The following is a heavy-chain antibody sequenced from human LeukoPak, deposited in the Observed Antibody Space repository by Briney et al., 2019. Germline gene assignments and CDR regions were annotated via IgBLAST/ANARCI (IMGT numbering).Heavy chain of an antibody. CDR3: ARQRYYDGSGYLE. V-gene: IGHV4-39*01. D-gene: IGHD3-22*01. J-gene: IGHJ1*01. CDR1: GDSVSRSDSY. CDR2: IYYSERT. Sequence: SETLSLTCSVSGDSVSRSDSYWDWIRQPPGKGLEWIGTIYYSERTYYSPSLKSRVTMSVDPSNNQFSLNLRSVTAADTALYYCARQRYYDGSGYLEWGQGTLLSVSS.